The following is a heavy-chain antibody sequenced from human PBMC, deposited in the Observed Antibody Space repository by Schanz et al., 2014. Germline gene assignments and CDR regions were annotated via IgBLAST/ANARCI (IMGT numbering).Heavy chain of an antibody. CDR1: GFTFTTYA. CDR2: ISPTGSST. V-gene: IGHV3-23*04. D-gene: IGHD3-9*01. CDR3: AKHVRSLTGNDY. Sequence: VQLVESGGGVVQPGRSLRLSCAASGFTFTTYAMTWVRQAPGKGLEWVSNISPTGSSTYYADSVKGRFIISRDNSKNTLYLQVNSLRAEDTAVYYCAKHVRSLTGNDYWGQGTLVTVSS. J-gene: IGHJ4*02.